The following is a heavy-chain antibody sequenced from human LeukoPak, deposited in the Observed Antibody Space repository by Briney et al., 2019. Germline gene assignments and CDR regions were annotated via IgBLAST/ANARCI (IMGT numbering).Heavy chain of an antibody. V-gene: IGHV3-23*01. D-gene: IGHD2-2*02. Sequence: GGSLRLSCTGSGFTFSSYAMSWVRQAPGKGLEWVSAISPSGGATYYADSVKGRFTISRDNSKSTLSLQMNSLRAEDTAVYYCAKYCISSSCYSPYYGMDVWGRGTTVTVSS. CDR3: AKYCISSSCYSPYYGMDV. J-gene: IGHJ6*02. CDR2: ISPSGGAT. CDR1: GFTFSSYA.